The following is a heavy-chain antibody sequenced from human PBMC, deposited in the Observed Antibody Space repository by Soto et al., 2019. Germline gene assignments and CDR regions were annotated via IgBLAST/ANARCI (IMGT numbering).Heavy chain of an antibody. V-gene: IGHV3-23*01. Sequence: GGSLRLSCAASGFSFGSYALSWVRRAPGKGLEWVSTTSGSDGKTFYADSVKGRFSISRDTSQSTLYLQMNSLRADDTAMYYCARWSYLDYWGQGTRVTVSS. CDR3: ARWSYLDY. J-gene: IGHJ4*02. D-gene: IGHD3-3*01. CDR1: GFSFGSYA. CDR2: TSGSDGKT.